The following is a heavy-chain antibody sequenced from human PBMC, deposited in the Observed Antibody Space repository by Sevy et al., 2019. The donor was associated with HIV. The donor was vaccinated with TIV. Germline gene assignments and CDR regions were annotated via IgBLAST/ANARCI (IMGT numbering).Heavy chain of an antibody. D-gene: IGHD3-22*01. V-gene: IGHV1-18*01. CDR2: ISANSGNT. CDR3: ARDSYYYDMHSSYRPPDY. J-gene: IGHJ4*02. Sequence: ASVKDSCKASGYTFSTYGISWIRQAPGQGLEWMGWISANSGNTNYAQKIQGRVTMTTDTSTSTAYMELRGLTSDDTAFYFCARDSYYYDMHSSYRPPDYWGQGTLVTVSS. CDR1: GYTFSTYG.